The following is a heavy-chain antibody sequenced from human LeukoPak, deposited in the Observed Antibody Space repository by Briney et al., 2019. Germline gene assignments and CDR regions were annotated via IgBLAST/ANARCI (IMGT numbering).Heavy chain of an antibody. D-gene: IGHD3-3*01. CDR1: GGTFSSYA. V-gene: IGHV1-69*13. Sequence: GASVKVSCKASGGTFSSYAISWVRQAPGQGLEWMGGIIPIFGTANYAQKFRGRVTITADESTSTAYMELSSLRSEDTAVYYCARANRFLEWLSYYYYGMDVWGQGTTVTVSS. J-gene: IGHJ6*02. CDR2: IIPIFGTA. CDR3: ARANRFLEWLSYYYYGMDV.